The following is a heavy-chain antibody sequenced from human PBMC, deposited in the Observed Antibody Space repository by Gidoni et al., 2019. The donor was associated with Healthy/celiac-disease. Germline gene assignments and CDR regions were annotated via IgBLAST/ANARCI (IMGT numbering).Heavy chain of an antibody. D-gene: IGHD3-9*01. J-gene: IGHJ4*02. CDR3: ASYDILTGYQWGFDY. Sequence: QLQLQESGPGLVKHSETLSLTCTVSGGSISSRSYYWGWIRQPPGKGLEWIGSIYYSGSTYYNPSLKSRVTISVDTSKNQFSLKLSSVTAADTAVYYCASYDILTGYQWGFDYWGQGTLVTVSS. V-gene: IGHV4-39*01. CDR2: IYYSGST. CDR1: GGSISSRSYY.